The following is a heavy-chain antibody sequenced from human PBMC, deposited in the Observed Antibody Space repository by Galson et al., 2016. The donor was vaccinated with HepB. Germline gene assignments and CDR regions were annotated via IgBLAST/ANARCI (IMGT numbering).Heavy chain of an antibody. V-gene: IGHV1-8*01. J-gene: IGHJ4*02. CDR3: TRARGSGFEVVPDY. CDR2: MNTNDGGS. D-gene: IGHD3-3*01. Sequence: SVKVSCKASGYYFTSHDINWVRQVPGQGLEWMGWMNTNDGGSGCIQKFQGRVTLTRDTSMSTAYMELNSLTSDDSAIYHCTRARGSGFEVVPDYWGQGTVITVSS. CDR1: GYYFTSHD.